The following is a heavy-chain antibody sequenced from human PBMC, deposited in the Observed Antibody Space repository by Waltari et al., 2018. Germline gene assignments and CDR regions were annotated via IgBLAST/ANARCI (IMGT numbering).Heavy chain of an antibody. CDR3: ARDASIAAAWVDY. Sequence: QVQLVQSGAEVKKPGASVKVSCKASGYTFTGYYMHWVRQAPGQGLEWMGWINPNSGGTNDAQKFQGRVTMTRDTSISTAYMELSRLRSDDTAVYYCARDASIAAAWVDYWGQGTLVTVSS. J-gene: IGHJ4*02. CDR1: GYTFTGYY. V-gene: IGHV1-2*02. D-gene: IGHD6-13*01. CDR2: INPNSGGT.